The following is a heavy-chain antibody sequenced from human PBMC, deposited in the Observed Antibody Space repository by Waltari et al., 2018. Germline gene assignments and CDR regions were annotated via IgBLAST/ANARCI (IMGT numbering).Heavy chain of an antibody. Sequence: EVQLLVSGGGLVQPGGSLRLSCAASEFTFSKFAMNWVRQAPGKGLGWVSDISGGGGGTNYADSVKGRFTISRDNSKNILFLQMNTLRAEDTAIYYCAKRFGSGSFDYWGQGTLVTVSS. CDR1: EFTFSKFA. J-gene: IGHJ4*02. CDR2: ISGGGGGT. D-gene: IGHD3-10*01. V-gene: IGHV3-23*01. CDR3: AKRFGSGSFDY.